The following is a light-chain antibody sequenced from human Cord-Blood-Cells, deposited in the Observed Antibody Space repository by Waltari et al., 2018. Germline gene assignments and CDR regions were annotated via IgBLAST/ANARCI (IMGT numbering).Light chain of an antibody. V-gene: IGLV2-14*01. CDR2: EVS. J-gene: IGLJ1*01. CDR1: SSDVGGYKY. Sequence: QSALTQPASVSGSPGQSITISCTGTSSDVGGYKYVPWYQQHPGKAPKLMIYEVSNRPSGVSNRFSGSKSGNTASLTISGLQAEDEADYYCSSYTSSSTLDVFGTGTKVTVL. CDR3: SSYTSSSTLDV.